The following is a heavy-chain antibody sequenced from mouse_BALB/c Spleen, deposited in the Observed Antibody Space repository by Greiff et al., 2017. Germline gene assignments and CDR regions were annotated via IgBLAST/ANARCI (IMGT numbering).Heavy chain of an antibody. CDR2: IDPETGGT. CDR3: TSRYDYFDY. D-gene: IGHD2-3*01. Sequence: QVQLQQSGAELVRPGASVTLSCKASGYTFTDYEMHWVKQTPVHGLEWIGAIDPETGGTAYNQKFKGKATLTADKSSSTAYMELRSLTSEDSAVYYCTSRYDYFDYWGQGTTLTVSS. CDR1: GYTFTDYE. J-gene: IGHJ2*01. V-gene: IGHV1-15*01.